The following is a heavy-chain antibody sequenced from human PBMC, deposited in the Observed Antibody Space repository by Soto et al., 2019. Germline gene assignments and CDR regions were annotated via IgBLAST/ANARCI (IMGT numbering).Heavy chain of an antibody. J-gene: IGHJ4*02. CDR1: GYPFTCYY. V-gene: IGHV1-2*02. D-gene: IGHD2-15*01. CDR2: INPNSGGT. CDR3: ARVRVVAATPHFDY. Sequence: GASVKVSCKASGYPFTCYYMHWVRHAPGQGLEWMGWINPNSGGTNYAQKFQGRVTMTRDTSISTAYMELSRLRSDDTAVYYSARVRVVAATPHFDYWGQGTLVTVSS.